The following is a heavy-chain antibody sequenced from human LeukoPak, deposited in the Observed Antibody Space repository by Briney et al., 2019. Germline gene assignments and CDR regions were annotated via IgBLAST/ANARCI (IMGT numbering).Heavy chain of an antibody. J-gene: IGHJ4*02. CDR1: GFTFSSYA. V-gene: IGHV3-23*01. CDR2: ISGSGGST. Sequence: GGSLRLSCAASGFTFSSYAMSWVRQAPGKGLEWVSAISGSGGSTYYADSVKGRFTISRDNSKNTLYLQMNSLRAEDTAVYYCAKGTGYSSGWYYFDYWGRGTLVTVSS. CDR3: AKGTGYSSGWYYFDY. D-gene: IGHD6-19*01.